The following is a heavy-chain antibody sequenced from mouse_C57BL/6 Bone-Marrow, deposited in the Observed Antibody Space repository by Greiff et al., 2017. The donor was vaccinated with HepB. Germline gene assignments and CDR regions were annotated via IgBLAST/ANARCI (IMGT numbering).Heavy chain of an antibody. CDR1: GFTFSSYA. CDR3: ARELRRDYAMDY. D-gene: IGHD2-4*01. V-gene: IGHV5-4*01. CDR2: ISDGGSYT. J-gene: IGHJ4*01. Sequence: EVKLVESGGGLVKPGGSLKLSCAASGFTFSSYAMSWVRQTPEKRLEWVATISDGGSYTYYPDNVKGRFTISRDNAKNNLYLQMSQLKSEDTAMYYCARELRRDYAMDYWGQGTSVTVSS.